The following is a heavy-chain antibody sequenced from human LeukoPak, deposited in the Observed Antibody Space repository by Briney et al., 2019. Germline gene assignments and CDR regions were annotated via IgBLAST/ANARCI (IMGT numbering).Heavy chain of an antibody. CDR3: AKDLDGYCSGDSCAFCDY. D-gene: IGHD2-15*01. CDR1: GFTFSSYG. CDR2: ISYDVSNK. Sequence: PGGSLRLSCAASGFTFSSYGMHWVRQAPGKGLEWVAVISYDVSNKYYADSVKGRFTVSRDNSKSTLYLQMNSVRAEDTAIYYCAKDLDGYCSGDSCAFCDYWGQGTLVTVSS. V-gene: IGHV3-30*18. J-gene: IGHJ4*02.